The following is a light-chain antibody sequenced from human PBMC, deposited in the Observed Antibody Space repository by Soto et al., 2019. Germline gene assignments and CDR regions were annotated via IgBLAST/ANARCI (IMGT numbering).Light chain of an antibody. CDR2: SNN. J-gene: IGLJ2*01. CDR1: SSNIGSYT. Sequence: QTVVTQPPSASGTPGQTVTISCSGSSSNIGSYTVNWYQQLPGTAPKLLIFSNNQRPSGVPDRFSGSRSGTSASLPISGVQYEDESDYYCAAWDDSLNALVFGRGTKLTVL. CDR3: AAWDDSLNALV. V-gene: IGLV1-44*01.